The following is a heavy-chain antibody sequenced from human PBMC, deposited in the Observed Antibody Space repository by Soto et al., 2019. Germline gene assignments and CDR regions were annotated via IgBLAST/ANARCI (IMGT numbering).Heavy chain of an antibody. CDR1: GFIFNTYW. Sequence: GSLRLSCAASGFIFNTYWMDWVRQTPGKGLEWVANINQDGGETNYVDSVKGRFTISIDNGRNSLFLQMNSLTAEDSALYYCSRSLDSWGQGTLVTVSS. J-gene: IGHJ4*02. CDR3: SRSLDS. CDR2: INQDGGET. V-gene: IGHV3-7*01.